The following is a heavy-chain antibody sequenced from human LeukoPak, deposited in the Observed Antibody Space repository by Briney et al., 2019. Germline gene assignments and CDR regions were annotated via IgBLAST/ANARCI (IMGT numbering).Heavy chain of an antibody. V-gene: IGHV3-11*01. J-gene: IGHJ4*02. CDR3: VRELDSGYDR. D-gene: IGHD5-12*01. Sequence: GGSLRLSCAAAGFIFSDYYMSWIRQAPGKGLEWLSYISSSGSTIYYADSVKGRFTISRDNARNSLYLQMDSLRAEDTAVYYCVRELDSGYDRWGQGTLVTVSS. CDR1: GFIFSDYY. CDR2: ISSSGSTI.